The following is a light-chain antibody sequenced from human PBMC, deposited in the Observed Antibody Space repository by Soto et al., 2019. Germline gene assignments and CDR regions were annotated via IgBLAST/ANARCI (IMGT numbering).Light chain of an antibody. J-gene: IGKJ4*01. CDR2: DAS. Sequence: DIQMTQSPSSLSASVGDRVTITCQASQDISNYLNSYQQKPGKAPKLLIYDASNLETGVPSRFSGSGSGTAFTFTIRSLQPEDIATYYCQQYDNLPPTLGGGTKVEIK. CDR3: QQYDNLPPT. V-gene: IGKV1-33*01. CDR1: QDISNY.